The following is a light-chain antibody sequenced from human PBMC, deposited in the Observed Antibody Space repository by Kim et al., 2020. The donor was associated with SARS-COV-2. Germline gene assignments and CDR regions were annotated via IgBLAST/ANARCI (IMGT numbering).Light chain of an antibody. Sequence: QSALTQPRSVSGSPGQSVTISCTGTSSDVGGYNYVSWYQQHPGKAPKLMIYDVSERPSGVPDRFSGSKSGNTASLTISGLQAEGEADYYCCSYAGSPPYVFGTGTKVTV. CDR3: CSYAGSPPYV. J-gene: IGLJ1*01. V-gene: IGLV2-11*01. CDR1: SSDVGGYNY. CDR2: DVS.